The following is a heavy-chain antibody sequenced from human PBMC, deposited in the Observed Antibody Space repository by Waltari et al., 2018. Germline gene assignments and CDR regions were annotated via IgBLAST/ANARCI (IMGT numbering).Heavy chain of an antibody. V-gene: IGHV4-39*01. D-gene: IGHD5-12*01. CDR2: ISYSWTT. J-gene: IGHJ3*01. CDR3: ATYIGASVGTASFDV. Sequence: GWISQPPGQGWKWIVTISYSWTTYNSPSLQSRVTISRDTSKNQLSLKLDSVTSSDTAVYYGATYIGASVGTASFDVWGQGTMVTVSS.